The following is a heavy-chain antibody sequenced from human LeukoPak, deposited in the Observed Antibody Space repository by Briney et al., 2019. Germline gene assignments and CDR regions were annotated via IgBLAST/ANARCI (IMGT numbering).Heavy chain of an antibody. CDR1: GGSISSGSYY. Sequence: SQTLSLTCTVSGGSISSGSYYWSWIRQPAGKGLEWIGRIYTSGSTNYNPSLKSRVTISVDTSKNQFSLKLSSVTAADTAVYYCARQRGNSNYDLFDYWGQGTLVTVSS. CDR2: IYTSGST. D-gene: IGHD4-11*01. V-gene: IGHV4-61*02. J-gene: IGHJ4*02. CDR3: ARQRGNSNYDLFDY.